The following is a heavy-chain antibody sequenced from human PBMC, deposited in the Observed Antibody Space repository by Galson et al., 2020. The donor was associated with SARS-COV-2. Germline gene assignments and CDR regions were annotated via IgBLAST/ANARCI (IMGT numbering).Heavy chain of an antibody. J-gene: IGHJ4*02. V-gene: IGHV3-33*08. Sequence: GSLKTSSSPSAFTFRPHAKQRVRPAPGKALDEVAHLIFEGNEKYYGDSVRGRFTISRDSSKNTVYLQMNNLRVDDTAVYYCARDDQSSRGWACEYSGQGTLRTVSS. CDR3: ARDDQSSRGWACEY. D-gene: IGHD6-19*01. CDR1: AFTFRPHA. CDR2: LIFEGNEK.